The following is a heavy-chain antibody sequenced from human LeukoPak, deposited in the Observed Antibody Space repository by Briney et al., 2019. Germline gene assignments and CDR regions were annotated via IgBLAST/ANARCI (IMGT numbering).Heavy chain of an antibody. CDR1: GYIFTDYY. CDR3: ARPSAARRYYFDY. V-gene: IGHV1-2*02. CDR2: INPNSGGT. J-gene: IGHJ4*02. Sequence: ASVKVSCKTSGYIFTDYYVHWVRQAPGQGLEWMGWINPNSGGTNYAQKFQGRVTMTRDTSISTAYMELSRLRSDDTAVYYCARPSAARRYYFDYWGQGTLVTVSS. D-gene: IGHD2-15*01.